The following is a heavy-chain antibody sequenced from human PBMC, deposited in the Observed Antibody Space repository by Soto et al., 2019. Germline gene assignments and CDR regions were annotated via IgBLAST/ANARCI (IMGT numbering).Heavy chain of an antibody. V-gene: IGHV3-48*01. CDR1: GFTFSSYS. Sequence: EVQLVESGGGLVQPGGSLRLSCAASGFTFSSYSMNWVRQAPGQGLEWVSYISSSSSTIYYADSVKCRFTISRDNAKNSLYLQMNSLRAEDTAVYYCARHPERIAEIGWFDPWGQGTLVTVSS. CDR2: ISSSSSTI. J-gene: IGHJ5*02. D-gene: IGHD6-13*01. CDR3: ARHPERIAEIGWFDP.